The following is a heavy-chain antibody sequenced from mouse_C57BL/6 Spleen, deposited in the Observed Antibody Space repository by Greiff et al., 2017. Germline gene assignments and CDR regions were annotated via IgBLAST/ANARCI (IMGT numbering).Heavy chain of an antibody. CDR1: GYTFTSYW. V-gene: IGHV1-52*01. Sequence: QVQLQQSGAELVRPGSSVKLSCKASGYTFTSYWMHWVKQRPIQGLEWIGNIDPSDSENHYNQKFKEKATLTVDKSSSKAYMQLCSLASEDSAVYYCARGGLLSYYFDYWGQGTTLTVSS. CDR2: IDPSDSEN. CDR3: ARGGLLSYYFDY. J-gene: IGHJ2*01. D-gene: IGHD2-10*01.